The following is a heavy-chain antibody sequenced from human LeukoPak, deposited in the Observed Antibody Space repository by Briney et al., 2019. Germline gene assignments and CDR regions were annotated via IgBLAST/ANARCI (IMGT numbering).Heavy chain of an antibody. CDR3: ARSQQLPYRGWYFDY. D-gene: IGHD6-13*01. V-gene: IGHV4-38-2*02. J-gene: IGHJ4*02. Sequence: SETLSLTCTVSGYSISSGYYWGWIRQPPGKGLEWIGSIYHSGSTYYNPSLKSRVTISVDTTKNQFSLKLSSVTAADTAVYYCARSQQLPYRGWYFDYWGQGTLVTVSS. CDR2: IYHSGST. CDR1: GYSISSGYY.